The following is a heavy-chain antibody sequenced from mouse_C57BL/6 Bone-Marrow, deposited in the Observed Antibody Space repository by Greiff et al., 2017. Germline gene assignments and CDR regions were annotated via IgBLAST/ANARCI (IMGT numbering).Heavy chain of an antibody. J-gene: IGHJ2*01. D-gene: IGHD1-1*01. CDR3: ARPGSSYYFDY. CDR1: GFTFSSYG. V-gene: IGHV5-6*01. CDR2: LSSGGSYT. Sequence: EVQVVESGGDLVKPGGSLKLSCAASGFTFSSYGMSWVRQTPDKRLEWVATLSSGGSYTYYPDSVKGRFTISRDNAKNTLYLQMSSLKSEDTAMYYCARPGSSYYFDYWGQGTTLTVSS.